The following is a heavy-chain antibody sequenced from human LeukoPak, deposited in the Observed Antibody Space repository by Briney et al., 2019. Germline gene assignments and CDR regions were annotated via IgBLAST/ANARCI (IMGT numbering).Heavy chain of an antibody. V-gene: IGHV3-9*01. CDR1: GFTFDDYA. Sequence: GGSLRLSCAASGFTFDDYAMHWVRQAPGKGLEWVSGINWNSGSIGYADSVKGRFTISRDNAKNSLYLQMNSLRAEDTAVYYCARDLRRWELHATNYYFDYWGQGTLVTVSS. J-gene: IGHJ4*02. CDR2: INWNSGSI. D-gene: IGHD1-26*01. CDR3: ARDLRRWELHATNYYFDY.